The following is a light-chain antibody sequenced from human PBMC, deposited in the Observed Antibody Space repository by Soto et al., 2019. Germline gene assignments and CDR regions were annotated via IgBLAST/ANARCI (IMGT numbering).Light chain of an antibody. CDR2: KAS. CDR3: QQYKSYSIT. Sequence: DIQMTQSPSTLSASVGVRVTIACRASQSTNTGLAWDQQKPGKDPQVLIYKASSLESGVPSRFSGSRSGTAFTLTISSLQPYDSATYYCQQYKSYSITFGHGTRLELQ. CDR1: QSTNTG. V-gene: IGKV1-5*03. J-gene: IGKJ5*01.